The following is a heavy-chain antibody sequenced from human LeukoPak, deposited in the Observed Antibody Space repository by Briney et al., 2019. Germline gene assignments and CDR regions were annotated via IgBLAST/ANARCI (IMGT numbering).Heavy chain of an antibody. J-gene: IGHJ4*02. V-gene: IGHV4-34*01. D-gene: IGHD3-10*01. Sequence: SETLSLTCAVYGGSFSGYYWSWIRQPPGKGLEWIGAINHSGSTNYNPSLKSRVTISVDTSKNQFSLKLSSVTAADTAVYYCARVKYYYGSGSYLLDYWGQGTLVTVSS. CDR1: GGSFSGYY. CDR2: INHSGST. CDR3: ARVKYYYGSGSYLLDY.